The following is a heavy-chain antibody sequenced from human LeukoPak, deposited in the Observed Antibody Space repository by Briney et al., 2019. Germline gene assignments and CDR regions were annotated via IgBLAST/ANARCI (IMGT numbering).Heavy chain of an antibody. CDR2: IQLSGNT. V-gene: IGHV4-4*09. Sequence: SETLSLSCTVSDGSFNSFSWSWIRQPAGKGLEWIGYIQLSGNTNYNPALKSRVSISLDTSKNQFSLHLSSVTAAGTAVYYCARLIRAWNDHFGPWGQGTLVTVFS. J-gene: IGHJ5*02. CDR3: ARLIRAWNDHFGP. CDR1: DGSFNSFS. D-gene: IGHD1-1*01.